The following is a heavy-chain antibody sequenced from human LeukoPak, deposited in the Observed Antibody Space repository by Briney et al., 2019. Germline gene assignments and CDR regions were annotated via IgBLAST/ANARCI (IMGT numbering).Heavy chain of an antibody. J-gene: IGHJ3*01. CDR3: ARIPTNAVPSAHNGFV. Sequence: PSETLSLTCTVSGGSIGSTNYYWGWIRQPPGKGLEWIANIYYSGSTYYNPSLKSRVTISVDTSKNQFSLRLNSVTAADTSIYYCARIPTNAVPSAHNGFVWGQGTMLTVSS. D-gene: IGHD5-24*01. V-gene: IGHV4-39*01. CDR1: GGSIGSTNYY. CDR2: IYYSGST.